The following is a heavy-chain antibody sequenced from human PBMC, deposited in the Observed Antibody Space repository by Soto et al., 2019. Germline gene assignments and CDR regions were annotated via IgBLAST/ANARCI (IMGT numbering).Heavy chain of an antibody. D-gene: IGHD1-26*01. Sequence: QVQLVQSGAGVKKPGASVKVSCKVSGYSFTSYYMHWGRQAPRQGLEWVGIINPCGGSTSYAQTFQGRVTMTRDTTTSTVYMELSSLRSADTAVYYCARDIEFMWELPKYYFDHWGHGTLVTVSS. CDR3: ARDIEFMWELPKYYFDH. CDR2: INPCGGST. V-gene: IGHV1-46*01. J-gene: IGHJ4*01. CDR1: GYSFTSYY.